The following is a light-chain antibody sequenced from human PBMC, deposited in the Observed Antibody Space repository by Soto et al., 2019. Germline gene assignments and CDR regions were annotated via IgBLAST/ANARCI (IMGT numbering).Light chain of an antibody. CDR3: QQANSFPLS. J-gene: IGKJ5*01. Sequence: DIQMTQSPSTLSASVGDRVTIACRASQSISSWLAWYQQKPGKAPKLLIYDASSLESGVPSRFSGRGSGTDFTLTISSLQPEDFATYYCQQANSFPLSFGQGARLEIK. CDR2: DAS. V-gene: IGKV1-5*01. CDR1: QSISSW.